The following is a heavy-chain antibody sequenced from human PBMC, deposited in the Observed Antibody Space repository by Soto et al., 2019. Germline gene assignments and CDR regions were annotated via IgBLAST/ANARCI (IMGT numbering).Heavy chain of an antibody. CDR3: ARAVIAVAGSPPHCFDY. J-gene: IGHJ4*02. Sequence: QVQLVQSGAEVKKPGSSVKVSCKASGGTFNNYTISWVRQAPGQGLEWMGRIIPILGIANYAQKFQGRVTITADKTTSTANMELSSLRAEDTAVYYCARAVIAVAGSPPHCFDYWGQGTLVTVSS. V-gene: IGHV1-69*02. D-gene: IGHD6-19*01. CDR1: GGTFNNYT. CDR2: IIPILGIA.